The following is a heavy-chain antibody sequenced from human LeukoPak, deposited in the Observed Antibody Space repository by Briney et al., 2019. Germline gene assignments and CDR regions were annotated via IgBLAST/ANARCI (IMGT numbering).Heavy chain of an antibody. Sequence: ASVKVSCKASGHTFTSYGISWVRQAPGQGLEWMGWISAYNGNTNYAQKLQGRVTMTTDTSTSTAYMELRSLRSDDTAVYYCARDAPDYYDSSGLPYFDYWGQGTLVTVSS. CDR2: ISAYNGNT. CDR3: ARDAPDYYDSSGLPYFDY. CDR1: GHTFTSYG. V-gene: IGHV1-18*01. D-gene: IGHD3-22*01. J-gene: IGHJ4*02.